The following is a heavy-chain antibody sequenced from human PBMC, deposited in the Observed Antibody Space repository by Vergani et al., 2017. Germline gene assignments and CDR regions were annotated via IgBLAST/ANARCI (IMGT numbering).Heavy chain of an antibody. CDR2: IYHSGST. CDR3: ARGSSSSSRKSFDY. CDR1: GGSISSGGYS. D-gene: IGHD6-6*01. V-gene: IGHV4-30-2*01. J-gene: IGHJ4*02. Sequence: QLQLQESGSGLVKPSQTLSLTCAVSGGSISSGGYSWSWIRQPPGKGLEWIGYIYHSGSTYYNPSLKSRVTISVDTSKNQFSLKLSSVTAADTAVYYCARGSSSSSRKSFDYWGQGTLVTVSS.